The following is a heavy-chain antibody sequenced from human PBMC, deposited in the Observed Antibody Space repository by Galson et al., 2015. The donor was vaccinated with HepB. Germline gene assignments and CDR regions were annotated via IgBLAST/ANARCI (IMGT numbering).Heavy chain of an antibody. CDR2: INPSGGGT. CDR1: GYTFTNYY. J-gene: IGHJ4*02. V-gene: IGHV1-46*01. Sequence: SVKVSCKASGYTFTNYYMHWVRQAPGQGLEWMGIINPSGGGTSYAQKFQGRVTMTRDTSTSTVYMELSSLRSEDTSVYYCARNDSGTSDYWGQGTLVTVSS. CDR3: ARNDSGTSDY. D-gene: IGHD1-1*01.